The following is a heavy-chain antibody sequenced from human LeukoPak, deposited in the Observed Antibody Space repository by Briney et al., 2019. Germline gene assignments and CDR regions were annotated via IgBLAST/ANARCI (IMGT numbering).Heavy chain of an antibody. CDR3: VKESVGYVPVD. D-gene: IGHD3-10*02. CDR1: GFSFSNYV. Sequence: GSLRLSCTASGFSFSNYVMSWVRQAPGKGLQWVATISASGQIIRYADSVKGRFTISRDSSKNTLYLQMNSLRAEDTAVYYCVKESVGYVPVDWGQGTLVIVSS. CDR2: ISASGQII. J-gene: IGHJ4*02. V-gene: IGHV3-23*01.